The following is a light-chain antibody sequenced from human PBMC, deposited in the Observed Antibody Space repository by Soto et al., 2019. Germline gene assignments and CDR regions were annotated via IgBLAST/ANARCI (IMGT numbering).Light chain of an antibody. J-gene: IGKJ1*01. CDR2: AAS. CDR1: QDIRNE. V-gene: IGKV1-6*01. Sequence: AIQMTQSPSSLSASVGDRVTITCRASQDIRNELAWYQHNPGKAPKLLIYAASYLQGGVPSRFRGAGSGTDFTLTISSLQPEDVATYYCLQDYNYPRTFGQGTKVEIK. CDR3: LQDYNYPRT.